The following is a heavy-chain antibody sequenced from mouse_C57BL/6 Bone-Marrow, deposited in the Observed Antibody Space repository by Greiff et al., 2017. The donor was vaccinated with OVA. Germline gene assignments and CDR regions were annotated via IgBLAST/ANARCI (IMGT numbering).Heavy chain of an antibody. CDR2: IWSGGST. Sequence: VQLKESGPGLVQPSQSLSITCTVSGFSLTSYGVHWVRQSPGKGLEGLGVIWSGGSTDYNAAFILRLRISKENSQSQVFFKMTSLQADDTAIYYCASPFYYSNPWFAYWGQGTLVTVSA. CDR1: GFSLTSYG. J-gene: IGHJ3*01. CDR3: ASPFYYSNPWFAY. V-gene: IGHV2-2*01. D-gene: IGHD2-5*01.